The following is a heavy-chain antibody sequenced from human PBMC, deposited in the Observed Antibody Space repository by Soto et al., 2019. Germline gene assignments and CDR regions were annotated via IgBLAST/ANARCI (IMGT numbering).Heavy chain of an antibody. CDR1: GGTLSSYA. CDR2: IIPIFGTA. D-gene: IGHD3-22*01. CDR3: ARGRGQGYYYDSSGYYLPPDI. Sequence: SVKVSCKASGGTLSSYAISWVRQAPGQGLEWIGGIIPIFGTANYAQKFQGRVTITADESTSTAYMELSSLRSEDTAVYYCARGRGQGYYYDSSGYYLPPDIWGQGTMVTVSS. V-gene: IGHV1-69*13. J-gene: IGHJ3*02.